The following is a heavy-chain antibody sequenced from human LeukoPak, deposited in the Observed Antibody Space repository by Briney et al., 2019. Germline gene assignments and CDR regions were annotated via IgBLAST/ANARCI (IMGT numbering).Heavy chain of an antibody. CDR3: ARPPIFGVEGGAFDI. V-gene: IGHV4-38-2*02. Sequence: ASETLSLTCSVSGYSINSGYYWGWIRQPPGKGLEWIGSMYHSGSTYYNPSLKSRVTISVDTSKNQFSLKLSSVTAADTAVYYCARPPIFGVEGGAFDIWGQGTMVTVSS. CDR1: GYSINSGYY. J-gene: IGHJ3*02. D-gene: IGHD3-3*01. CDR2: MYHSGST.